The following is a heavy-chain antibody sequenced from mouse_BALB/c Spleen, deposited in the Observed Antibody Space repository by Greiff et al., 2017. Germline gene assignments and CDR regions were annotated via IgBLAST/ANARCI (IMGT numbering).Heavy chain of an antibody. CDR3: ARDPYDYDVGGLFLCAY. CDR1: GFTFTDYY. J-gene: IGHJ3*01. Sequence: EVHLVESGGGLVQPGGSLRLSCATSGFTFTDYYMSWVRQPPGKALEWLGFIRNKANGYTTEYSASVKGRFTISRDNSQSLLYLQMNTLRAEDSATYYCARDPYDYDVGGLFLCAYWGQGTLVTVSA. D-gene: IGHD2-4*01. V-gene: IGHV7-3*02. CDR2: IRNKANGYTT.